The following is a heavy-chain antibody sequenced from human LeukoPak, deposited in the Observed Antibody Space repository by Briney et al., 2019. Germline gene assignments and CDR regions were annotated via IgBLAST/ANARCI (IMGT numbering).Heavy chain of an antibody. CDR3: TPHRDGNFPFDY. Sequence: QPGGSLRLSCAASGFTFSSYSMNWVRQAPGKGLEWVSYISSSSSTIYYADSVKGRFTISRDSAKNSLYLQMNGLRDEDTAVYYCTPHRDGNFPFDYWGQGTLVTVSS. CDR1: GFTFSSYS. D-gene: IGHD5-24*01. J-gene: IGHJ4*02. CDR2: ISSSSSTI. V-gene: IGHV3-48*02.